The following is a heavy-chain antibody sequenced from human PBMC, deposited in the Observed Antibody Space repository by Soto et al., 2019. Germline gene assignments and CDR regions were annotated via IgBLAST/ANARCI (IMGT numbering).Heavy chain of an antibody. V-gene: IGHV3-48*02. CDR1: GFTFSIYS. J-gene: IGHJ4*02. D-gene: IGHD6-19*01. Sequence: EVQLVESGGGLVQPGGSLRLSCAASGFTFSIYSMNWVRQAPGKGLEWFSYITSDTLTIKYTDSMKGRFTISRDNAKNSLYLQMNSLRDEDTAVYFCARSVEGHFDYWGQGTVVTVSS. CDR2: ITSDTLTI. CDR3: ARSVEGHFDY.